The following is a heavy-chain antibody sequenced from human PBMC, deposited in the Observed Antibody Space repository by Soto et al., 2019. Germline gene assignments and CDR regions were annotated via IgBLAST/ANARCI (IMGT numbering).Heavy chain of an antibody. J-gene: IGHJ4*02. Sequence: GESLKISCNGSGYSFTDYWIGWVRQMPGKGLEWMGIIYPGDSDTRYSPSFQGQVTISAGKSISIAYLQWSSLKASDTAMYFCARTTGGSYPDVPFDYWGQGTLVTVS. CDR3: ARTTGGSYPDVPFDY. D-gene: IGHD1-26*01. CDR1: GYSFTDYW. CDR2: IYPGDSDT. V-gene: IGHV5-51*01.